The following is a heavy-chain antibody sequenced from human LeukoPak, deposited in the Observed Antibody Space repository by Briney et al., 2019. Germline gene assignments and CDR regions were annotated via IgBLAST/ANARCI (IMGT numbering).Heavy chain of an antibody. D-gene: IGHD3-22*01. CDR1: GFNFDDYA. CDR2: ISGDGGST. V-gene: IGHV3-43*02. CDR3: AKDTVYYDSSGSHDY. J-gene: IGHJ4*02. Sequence: GGSLRLSCAASGFNFDDYAMHWVRQAPGKGLQWVSLISGDGGSTFYADSMKGRFTISRDNSKNTLYLQMNSLRAEDTAVYYCAKDTVYYDSSGSHDYWGQGTLVTVSS.